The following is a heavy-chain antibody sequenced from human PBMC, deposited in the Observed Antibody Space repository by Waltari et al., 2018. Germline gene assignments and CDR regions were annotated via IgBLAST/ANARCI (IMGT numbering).Heavy chain of an antibody. D-gene: IGHD6-19*01. CDR3: ARERYSSGWYGYYYGMDV. CDR1: GFTFSSYS. Sequence: EVQLVESGGGLVQPGGSLRLSCAASGFTFSSYSMNWVRQAPGKGLEWVSYISSSSSTIYYADSVKGRFTISRDKAKNSLYLQMNSLRAEDTAVYYCARERYSSGWYGYYYGMDVWGQGTTVTVSS. V-gene: IGHV3-48*01. J-gene: IGHJ6*02. CDR2: ISSSSSTI.